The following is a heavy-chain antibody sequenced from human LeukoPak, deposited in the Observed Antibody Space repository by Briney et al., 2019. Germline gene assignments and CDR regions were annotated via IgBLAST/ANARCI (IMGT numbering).Heavy chain of an antibody. V-gene: IGHV3-21*01. J-gene: IGHJ4*02. CDR1: RFTLTNFG. CDR2: VSTSSSYI. CDR3: ARERDCGRASCVAYYFDY. D-gene: IGHD2-2*01. Sequence: GGSLSLSRAASRFTLTNFGMDWVRQAAGKGREWVSSVSTSSSYIYYADPVKGRFTISRENAQDSLYLQMNSLRAEDTAVYYCARERDCGRASCVAYYFDYWSQGTLVTVSS.